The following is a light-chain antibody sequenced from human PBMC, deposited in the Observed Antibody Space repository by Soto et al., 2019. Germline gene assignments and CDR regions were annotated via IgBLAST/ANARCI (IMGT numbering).Light chain of an antibody. V-gene: IGKV1-5*01. CDR1: QSISSW. J-gene: IGKJ2*01. CDR3: QQYNSYQYT. Sequence: DIQMTQSPSTLSASVGDRVTITCRASQSISSWLAWYQQKPGKAPKLLIYDASNLESGVPSRVSGSGSGTEFTLTISSLQPDDFATYYCQQYNSYQYTFGQGTKLEIK. CDR2: DAS.